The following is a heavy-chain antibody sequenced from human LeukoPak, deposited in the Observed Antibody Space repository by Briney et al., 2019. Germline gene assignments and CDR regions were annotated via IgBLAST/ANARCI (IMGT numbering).Heavy chain of an antibody. CDR3: ARGLGGGNSVYFDL. J-gene: IGHJ2*01. CDR2: LNHGGST. V-gene: IGHV4-34*01. CDR1: GGSISGYC. Sequence: PSETLSLTCAVYGGSISGYCWSWIRQPPGKGLEWIGELNHGGSTNYNPSLKSRVNISVDTSKNQFSLKLSSVSAADTAVYYCARGLGGGNSVYFDLWGRGTLVTVSS. D-gene: IGHD4-23*01.